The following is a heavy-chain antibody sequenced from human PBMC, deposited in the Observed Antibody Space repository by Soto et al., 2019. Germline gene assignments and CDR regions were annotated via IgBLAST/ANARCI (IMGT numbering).Heavy chain of an antibody. CDR2: TSYDGSDK. Sequence: QVQLVESGGGVVQPGTSLRVSCVGSGFTFRSYVIHWVRQAPGKGLEWVALTSYDGSDKYYGDSVRGRFTISRDNSRNKVDIQMDSLRTEDTALYYCARWGTTGGLDVWGQGTLVSVSS. V-gene: IGHV3-30*19. J-gene: IGHJ1*01. CDR3: ARWGTTGGLDV. CDR1: GFTFRSYV. D-gene: IGHD3-16*01.